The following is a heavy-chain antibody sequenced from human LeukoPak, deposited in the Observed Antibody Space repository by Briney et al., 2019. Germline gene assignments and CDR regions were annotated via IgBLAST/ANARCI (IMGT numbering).Heavy chain of an antibody. V-gene: IGHV4-59*01. CDR3: ARLFHPALSGNYPFDY. CDR1: GGSINSYY. Sequence: SETLSLTCTVSGGSINSYYWSWIRQPPGKGLEWIAYIYYSGSTSYNPSLKSRVTISVDTSKNQFSPKLNSVTAADTAMYYCARLFHPALSGNYPFDYWGQGTLVTVSS. D-gene: IGHD1-26*01. J-gene: IGHJ4*02. CDR2: IYYSGST.